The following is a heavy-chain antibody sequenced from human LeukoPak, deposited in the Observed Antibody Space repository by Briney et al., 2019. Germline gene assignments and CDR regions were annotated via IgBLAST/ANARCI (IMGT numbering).Heavy chain of an antibody. CDR1: GFTFSSYW. CDR2: IYSGGST. Sequence: GGSLRLPCAASGFTFSSYWMSWVRQAPGKGLEWVSVIYSGGSTYYADSVKGRFTISRDNSKNTLYLQMNSLRAEDTAVYYCARRGYFDYWGQGTLVTVSS. J-gene: IGHJ4*02. V-gene: IGHV3-66*01. CDR3: ARRGYFDY.